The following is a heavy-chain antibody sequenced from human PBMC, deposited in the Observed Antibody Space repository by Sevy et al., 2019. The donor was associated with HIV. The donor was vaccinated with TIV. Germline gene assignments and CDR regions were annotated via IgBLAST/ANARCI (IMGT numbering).Heavy chain of an antibody. J-gene: IGHJ4*02. CDR2: ISYDGSNK. CDR3: ASGSLDSTGHPFDY. Sequence: GGSLRLSCAASGFTFSSYAMHWVRQAPGKGLEWVAVISYDGSNKYYADSVKGRFTISRDNSKNTLYLQMNSLRAEDTAVYYCASGSLDSTGHPFDYWGQGTLVTVSS. D-gene: IGHD3-22*01. CDR1: GFTFSSYA. V-gene: IGHV3-30*04.